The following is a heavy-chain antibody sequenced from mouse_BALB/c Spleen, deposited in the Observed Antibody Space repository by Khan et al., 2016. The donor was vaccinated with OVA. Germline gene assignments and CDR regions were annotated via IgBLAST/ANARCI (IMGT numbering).Heavy chain of an antibody. Sequence: EVQLVESGPGLVKPSQSLSLTCTVTGYSITSDYAWDWIRQFPGNKLEWMGYISYGGSTSYNPSIKSRISITRDTSKNQFFLQLNSVTTEDTATYYCARKNYYGYAMDYWGQGTSVTVSS. CDR2: ISYGGST. J-gene: IGHJ4*01. V-gene: IGHV3-2*02. CDR1: GYSITSDYA. CDR3: ARKNYYGYAMDY. D-gene: IGHD1-1*01.